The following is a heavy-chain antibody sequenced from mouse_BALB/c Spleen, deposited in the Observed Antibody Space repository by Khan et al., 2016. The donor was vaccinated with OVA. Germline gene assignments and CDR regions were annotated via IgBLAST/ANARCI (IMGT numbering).Heavy chain of an antibody. D-gene: IGHD2-10*02. CDR3: ARSGYGNFAY. CDR1: GYSFIDYT. Sequence: VQLQQSGPELVKPGASLKISCKASGYSFIDYTMNWLKQSQGKNLEWIGLINPYNGVTSYNQKFKGKATLTADKSSSTASMDLLSLASEDSAVYYCARSGYGNFAYWGQGTLVTVSA. J-gene: IGHJ3*01. V-gene: IGHV1S135*01. CDR2: INPYNGVT.